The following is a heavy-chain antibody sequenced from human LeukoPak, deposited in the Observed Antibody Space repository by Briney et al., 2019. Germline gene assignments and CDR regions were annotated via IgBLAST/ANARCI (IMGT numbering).Heavy chain of an antibody. J-gene: IGHJ3*02. Sequence: GGSLRLSCAASGFTLSSYSMNWVRQAPGKGLEWVSSISSSSSYRYYGDSVKGRFTISRGNAKNSLYLQMNSLRAEDTAVYYCARDRNYGGNSVPDAFDIWGQGTMVTVSS. CDR1: GFTLSSYS. CDR3: ARDRNYGGNSVPDAFDI. V-gene: IGHV3-21*01. CDR2: ISSSSSYR. D-gene: IGHD4-23*01.